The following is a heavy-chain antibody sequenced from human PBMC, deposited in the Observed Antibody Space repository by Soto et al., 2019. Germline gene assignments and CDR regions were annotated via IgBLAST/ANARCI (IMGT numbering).Heavy chain of an antibody. CDR1: GFTFSSYA. CDR2: ISGSGGST. D-gene: IGHD6-19*01. V-gene: IGHV3-23*01. Sequence: GGSLRLSCEASGFTFSSYAMSWVRQAPGKGLEWVSAISGSGGSTYYADSVKGRFTISRDNSKNTLYLQMNSLRAEDTAVYYCAKDKWLEYFQHWGQGTLVTVSS. J-gene: IGHJ1*01. CDR3: AKDKWLEYFQH.